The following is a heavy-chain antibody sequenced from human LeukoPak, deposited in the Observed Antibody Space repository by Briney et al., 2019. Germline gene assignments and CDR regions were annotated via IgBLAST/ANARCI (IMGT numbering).Heavy chain of an antibody. V-gene: IGHV3-7*04. CDR1: GFTFSSHE. J-gene: IGHJ4*02. Sequence: PGGSLRLSCAASGFTFSSHEMNWVRQPPGKGLEWVANIKQDGSDKYYVDSVKGRFTISRDNAKTSLYLQMNSLRAEDTAVYYCARLYYYGSGSYNRPFDYWGQGTLVTVSS. D-gene: IGHD3-10*01. CDR2: IKQDGSDK. CDR3: ARLYYYGSGSYNRPFDY.